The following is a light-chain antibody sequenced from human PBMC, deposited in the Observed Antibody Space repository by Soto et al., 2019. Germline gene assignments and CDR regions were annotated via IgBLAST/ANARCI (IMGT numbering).Light chain of an antibody. CDR2: GNT. CDR1: SSNIGPTYD. J-gene: IGLJ2*01. V-gene: IGLV1-40*01. Sequence: QSVLTQPPLVSGAPGQRVTISCTWISSNIGPTYDVHWYQQLPGTAPKLLIYGNTNRPSGVPDRFSASKSGNSASLAITGLQAGDEADYFCLSYDSSAVAFGGGTQLTVL. CDR3: LSYDSSAVA.